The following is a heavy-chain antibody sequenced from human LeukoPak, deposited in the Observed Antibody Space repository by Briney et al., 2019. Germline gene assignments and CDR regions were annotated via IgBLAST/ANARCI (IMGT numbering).Heavy chain of an antibody. CDR2: ISSSSSTI. D-gene: IGHD1-26*01. V-gene: IGHV3-48*01. Sequence: GGYLRLSCAASGFTFSSYSMNWVRQAPGKGLEWVSYISSSSSTIYYADSVKGRFTISRDNAKNSLYLQMNSLRAEDTAVYYCARGVLYRFDYWGQGTLVTVSS. CDR1: GFTFSSYS. CDR3: ARGVLYRFDY. J-gene: IGHJ4*02.